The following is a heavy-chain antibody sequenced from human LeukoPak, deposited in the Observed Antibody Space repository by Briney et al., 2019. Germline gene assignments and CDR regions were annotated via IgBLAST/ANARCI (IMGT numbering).Heavy chain of an antibody. V-gene: IGHV3-33*01. J-gene: IGHJ4*02. Sequence: GGSLRLSCAASGFTFSSYGMHWVRQAPGKGLEWVAVIWYDGSNKYYADSVKGRFTISRDNSKNMLYLQMNSLRAEDTAVYYCARDRGYSGYTTAGIFDYWGQGTLVTVSS. CDR1: GFTFSSYG. D-gene: IGHD5-12*01. CDR3: ARDRGYSGYTTAGIFDY. CDR2: IWYDGSNK.